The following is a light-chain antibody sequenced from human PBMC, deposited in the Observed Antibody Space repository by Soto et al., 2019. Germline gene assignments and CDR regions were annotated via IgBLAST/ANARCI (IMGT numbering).Light chain of an antibody. V-gene: IGKV3-15*01. CDR2: GAS. CDR3: QQYNNWPLT. J-gene: IGKJ1*01. Sequence: EIVMTQSPATLSVSPGETATLSCRASQSVSSNLAWYQQKPGQAPRLLIYGASTRATGTPARFSGSGSGTEFTLTISSLQSEDFAVYYCQQYNNWPLTVGQGTKV. CDR1: QSVSSN.